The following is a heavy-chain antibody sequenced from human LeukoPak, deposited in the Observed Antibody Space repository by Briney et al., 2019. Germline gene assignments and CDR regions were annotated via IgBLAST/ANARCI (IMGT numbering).Heavy chain of an antibody. CDR1: GGSFSGYY. CDR2: INHSGST. D-gene: IGHD4-23*01. Sequence: PSETLSLTCAVYGGSFSGYYWSWIRQPPGKGLEWIGEINHSGSTNYNPSLKSRVTISVDTSKNQFSLKLSSVTAADTAVYYCARAARKIRWYEPGAQETLAPFSP. J-gene: IGHJ4*02. CDR3: ARAARKIRWYEP. V-gene: IGHV4-34*01.